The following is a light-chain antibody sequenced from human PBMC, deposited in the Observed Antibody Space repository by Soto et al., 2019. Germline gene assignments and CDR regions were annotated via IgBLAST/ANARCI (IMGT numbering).Light chain of an antibody. J-gene: IGKJ2*01. CDR1: QSVSSSY. CDR3: QQYGSSPRT. CDR2: GAS. V-gene: IGKV3-20*01. Sequence: EMVLTQSPGTLSLSPGERATLSCRASQSVSSSYLAWYQQKPGQAPRHRIYGASSRATGIPDRFSGSGSGTDFTLTISRLAPEDFAVYYCQQYGSSPRTFGQGTKLEIK.